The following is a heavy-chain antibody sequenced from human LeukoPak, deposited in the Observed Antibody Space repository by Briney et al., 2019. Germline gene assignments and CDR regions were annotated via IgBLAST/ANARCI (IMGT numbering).Heavy chain of an antibody. CDR3: AKEALGGSGVEYYFDY. Sequence: GSLRLSCAASGFTVSSNYMSWVRQAPGKGLEWVSLISWDGGSTYYADSVKGRFTISRDNSKNSLYLQMNSLRTEDTALYYCAKEALGGSGVEYYFDYWGQGTLVTVSS. D-gene: IGHD3-10*01. V-gene: IGHV3-43*01. CDR2: ISWDGGST. J-gene: IGHJ4*02. CDR1: GFTVSSNY.